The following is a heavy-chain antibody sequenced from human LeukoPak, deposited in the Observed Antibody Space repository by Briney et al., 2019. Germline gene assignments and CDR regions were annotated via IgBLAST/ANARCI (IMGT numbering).Heavy chain of an antibody. Sequence: SETLSLTCTVSGGSISSYYWSWIRQPPGKGLEWIGYIYYSGSTNYNPSLKSRVTISVDTSKNQFSLKLSPVTAADTAVYYCARDQGIIAVAGSAYYYGMDVWGQGTTVTVSS. V-gene: IGHV4-59*01. CDR3: ARDQGIIAVAGSAYYYGMDV. CDR1: GGSISSYY. CDR2: IYYSGST. D-gene: IGHD6-19*01. J-gene: IGHJ6*02.